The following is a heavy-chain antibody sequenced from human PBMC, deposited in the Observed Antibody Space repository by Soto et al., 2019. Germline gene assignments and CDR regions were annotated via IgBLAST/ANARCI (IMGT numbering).Heavy chain of an antibody. J-gene: IGHJ4*02. V-gene: IGHV3-64*01. CDR1: GFTFSSYA. CDR3: ARVPLYYYDSSGYYYFDY. D-gene: IGHD3-22*01. CDR2: ISSNGGST. Sequence: GGSLRLSCAASGFTFSSYAMHWVRQAPGKGLEYVSAISSNGGSTYYANSVKGRFTISRDNSKNTLYLQMNSLRAEDTAVYYCARVPLYYYDSSGYYYFDYWGQGTLVTVSS.